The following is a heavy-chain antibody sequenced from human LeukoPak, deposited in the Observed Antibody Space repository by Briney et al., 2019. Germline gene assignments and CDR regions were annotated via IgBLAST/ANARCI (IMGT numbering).Heavy chain of an antibody. CDR3: AREPTVAGFDY. J-gene: IGHJ4*02. V-gene: IGHV4-61*02. D-gene: IGHD6-19*01. CDR2: IYTGGSP. CDR1: GGSISSGSYY. Sequence: SQTLSLTCTVSGGSISSGSYYWSWIRQPAGKGLEWIGRIYTGGSPNYNPSLKSRVTISVDTSKNQFSLKLSSVTAADTAVYYCAREPTVAGFDYWGQGTLVTLSS.